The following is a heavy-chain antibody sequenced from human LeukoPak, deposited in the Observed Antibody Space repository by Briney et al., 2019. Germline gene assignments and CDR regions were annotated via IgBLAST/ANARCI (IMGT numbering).Heavy chain of an antibody. CDR1: GGSISSFY. CDR2: IYYRGNT. Sequence: SESLSLTCTVAGGSISSFYWSWIRQPPGKGLEWNGYIYYRGNTQYNPSLKSRVTISVDKYKNQSSLRLTSVTAADTAVYYCARDLDNGGSSIWYFDLWGRGTLVTVSS. V-gene: IGHV4-59*01. CDR3: ARDLDNGGSSIWYFDL. J-gene: IGHJ2*01. D-gene: IGHD4-23*01.